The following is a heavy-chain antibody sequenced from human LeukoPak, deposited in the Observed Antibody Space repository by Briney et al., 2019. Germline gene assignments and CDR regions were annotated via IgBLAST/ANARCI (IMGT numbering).Heavy chain of an antibody. D-gene: IGHD3-16*02. V-gene: IGHV3-21*01. Sequence: SVKGRFTISRDNAKNSVYLQMNVLRAEDTAVYYCARDEGVIPRFDHWGQGTLVTVSS. CDR3: ARDEGVIPRFDH. J-gene: IGHJ4*02.